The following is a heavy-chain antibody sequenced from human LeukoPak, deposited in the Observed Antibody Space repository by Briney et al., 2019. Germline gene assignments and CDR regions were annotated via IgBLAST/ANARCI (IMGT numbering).Heavy chain of an antibody. CDR1: GGTFSSYA. Sequence: ASVKVSCKASGGTFSSYAISWVRQAPGQGLEWMGGIIPIFGTANYAQKFQGRVTITADKSTSTAYMELSSLRSEDTAVYYCARGAGSGSYSVPDYWGQGTLVTVSS. V-gene: IGHV1-69*06. CDR2: IIPIFGTA. CDR3: ARGAGSGSYSVPDY. J-gene: IGHJ4*02. D-gene: IGHD1-26*01.